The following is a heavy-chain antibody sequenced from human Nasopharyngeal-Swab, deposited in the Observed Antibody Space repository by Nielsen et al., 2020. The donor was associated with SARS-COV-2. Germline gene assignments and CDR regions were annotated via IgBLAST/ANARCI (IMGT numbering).Heavy chain of an antibody. D-gene: IGHD2-15*01. CDR1: GGSISSGGYS. CDR2: IYHSGST. CDR3: ARASTDIVVVVAAITHFDY. Sequence: SETLSLTCAVSGGSISSGGYSWSWIRQPPGKGLEWIGYIYHSGSTYYNPSLKSRVTISVDTSKNQFSLKLSSVTAADTAVYYCARASTDIVVVVAAITHFDYWGQGTLVTVSS. J-gene: IGHJ4*02. V-gene: IGHV4-30-2*05.